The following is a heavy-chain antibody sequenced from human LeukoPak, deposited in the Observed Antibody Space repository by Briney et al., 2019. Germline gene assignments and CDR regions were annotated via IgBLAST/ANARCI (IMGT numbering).Heavy chain of an antibody. V-gene: IGHV1-2*02. J-gene: IGHJ4*02. D-gene: IGHD6-19*01. CDR1: GYTFTGYY. CDR2: INPNSGGT. CDR3: ARAFGAYIAVAGTGFDY. Sequence: PGASVKVFCKASGYTFTGYYMHWVRQAPGQGLERMGWINPNSGGTNYAQKFQGRVTMTRDTSISTAYMELSRLRSDNTAVYYCARAFGAYIAVAGTGFDYWGQGTLVTVSS.